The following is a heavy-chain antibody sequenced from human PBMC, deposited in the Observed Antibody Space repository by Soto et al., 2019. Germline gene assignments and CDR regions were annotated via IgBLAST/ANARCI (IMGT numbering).Heavy chain of an antibody. D-gene: IGHD6-19*01. CDR3: ARDNGQWLVSN. V-gene: IGHV1-18*01. J-gene: IGHJ4*02. Sequence: QVQLVQSGAEVKKPGASVTVSCKTSGYIFTSYGISWVLQAPGQGPEWMGRITTYNGHTKYAQRFQGRVIMTTDTSTNTAYLELSNLRSDDTAVYYCARDNGQWLVSNWGQGTLVTVSS. CDR1: GYIFTSYG. CDR2: ITTYNGHT.